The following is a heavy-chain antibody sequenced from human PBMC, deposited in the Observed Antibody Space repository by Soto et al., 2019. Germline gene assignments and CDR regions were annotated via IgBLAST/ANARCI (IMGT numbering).Heavy chain of an antibody. CDR2: ISYDGSNK. V-gene: IGHV3-30-3*01. Sequence: GGSLRLSCAASGFTFSAYAMHLVRQVPGKGLGWVAVISYDGSNKYYAESVKGRFTISRNTSKNTLYLQMNSLRAEDTAVYYCASGGIIWSAPDYYYGLDVWGQGTTVTVSS. D-gene: IGHD3-3*01. CDR3: ASGGIIWSAPDYYYGLDV. J-gene: IGHJ6*02. CDR1: GFTFSAYA.